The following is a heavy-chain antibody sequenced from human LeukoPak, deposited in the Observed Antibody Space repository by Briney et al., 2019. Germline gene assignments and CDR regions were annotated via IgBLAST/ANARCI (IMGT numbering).Heavy chain of an antibody. Sequence: GESLKISCQGSGYSFTSYWIGWVRQMPGKGLEWTGIIYPGDSDTRYSPSFQGQVTISADKSISTAYLQWSSLKASDTAMYYCARLGYYDSSGYYYTGNWFDPWGQGTLVTVSS. CDR1: GYSFTSYW. V-gene: IGHV5-51*01. CDR2: IYPGDSDT. D-gene: IGHD3-22*01. J-gene: IGHJ5*02. CDR3: ARLGYYDSSGYYYTGNWFDP.